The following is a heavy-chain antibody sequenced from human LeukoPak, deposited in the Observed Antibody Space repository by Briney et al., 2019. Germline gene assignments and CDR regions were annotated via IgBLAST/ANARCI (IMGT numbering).Heavy chain of an antibody. CDR2: ISAGADVI. Sequence: GGSLRLSCAASGFTFSSYSMNWVRQAPGKRLEWVSGISAGADVIFYADPVKGRLTISRDNSKNTLYLQMNSLRAEDSAEYYCAKSLLTTATGTGRAFDIWGQGTMVTVS. J-gene: IGHJ3*02. CDR1: GFTFSSYS. V-gene: IGHV3-23*01. D-gene: IGHD1-1*01. CDR3: AKSLLTTATGTGRAFDI.